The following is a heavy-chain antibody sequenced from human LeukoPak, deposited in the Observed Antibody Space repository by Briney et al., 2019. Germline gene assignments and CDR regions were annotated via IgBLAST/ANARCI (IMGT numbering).Heavy chain of an antibody. J-gene: IGHJ3*02. Sequence: PGGSLRLSCAASGLTFSTYGMHWVRQAPGKGLEWVAVISYDGSNKYYADSVKGRFTISRDNAKNTLYLQTDSLRVEDTAVYFCARVGNFGLDAFDIWGQGTMVTVSS. CDR2: ISYDGSNK. CDR3: ARVGNFGLDAFDI. CDR1: GLTFSTYG. D-gene: IGHD3/OR15-3a*01. V-gene: IGHV3-33*05.